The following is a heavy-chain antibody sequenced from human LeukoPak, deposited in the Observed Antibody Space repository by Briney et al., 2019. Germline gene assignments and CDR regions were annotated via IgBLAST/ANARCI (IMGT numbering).Heavy chain of an antibody. CDR3: ARVSQPGGWFDP. Sequence: GASVKVSCKASGYTFTSYDINWVRQATGQGLEWMGWMNPNSGNTGYAQKFQGRVTITRNTSISTAYMELSSLRSEDTAVYYCARVSQPGGWFDPWGQGTLVTVSS. CDR1: GYTFTSYD. J-gene: IGHJ5*02. CDR2: MNPNSGNT. D-gene: IGHD2-2*01. V-gene: IGHV1-8*03.